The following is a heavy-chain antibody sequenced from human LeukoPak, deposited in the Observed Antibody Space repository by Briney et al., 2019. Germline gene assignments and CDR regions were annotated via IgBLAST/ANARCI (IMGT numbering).Heavy chain of an antibody. D-gene: IGHD3/OR15-3a*01. J-gene: IGHJ2*01. CDR2: ISSNGVDT. V-gene: IGHV3-64*01. Sequence: GGSLRLSCAASGFTVTSNGMHWVRQAPGKGLEDVSAISSNGVDTYYAKSVTGRFIVSGDISKNTVYLQMGSLRTEDMGVYYCARWTKSYFGLWGRGTLVTVSS. CDR1: GFTVTSNG. CDR3: ARWTKSYFGL.